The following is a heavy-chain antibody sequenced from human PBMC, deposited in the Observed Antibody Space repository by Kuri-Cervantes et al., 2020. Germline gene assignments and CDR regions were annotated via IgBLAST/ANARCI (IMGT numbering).Heavy chain of an antibody. Sequence: SETLSLTCAVYGGSFSGYYWSWIRQPPGKGLEWIGEINHSGSTNYNPSLKSRVTISVDTSKNQFSLKLSSVTAEDTAVYYCARVQQWLGYAFDIWGQGTMVTVSS. D-gene: IGHD6-19*01. CDR1: GGSFSGYY. J-gene: IGHJ3*02. V-gene: IGHV4-34*01. CDR3: ARVQQWLGYAFDI. CDR2: INHSGST.